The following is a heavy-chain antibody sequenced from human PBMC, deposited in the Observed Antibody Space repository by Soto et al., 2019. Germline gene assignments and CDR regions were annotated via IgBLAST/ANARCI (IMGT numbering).Heavy chain of an antibody. CDR1: GFTFSSYW. V-gene: IGHV3-74*01. J-gene: IGHJ4*02. Sequence: GSLRLSCAASGFTFSSYWMHWVRQAPGKGLVWVSRINSDGSSTSYADSVKGRFTISRDNAKNTLYLQMNSLRAEDTAVYYCARSGYYGDYQYWGQGTLVTVSS. CDR2: INSDGSST. CDR3: ARSGYYGDYQY. D-gene: IGHD4-17*01.